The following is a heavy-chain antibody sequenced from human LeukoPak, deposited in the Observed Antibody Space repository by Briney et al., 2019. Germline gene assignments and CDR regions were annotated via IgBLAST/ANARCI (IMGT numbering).Heavy chain of an antibody. D-gene: IGHD3-22*01. CDR1: GYTFTGYY. CDR2: INPNSGDT. Sequence: ASVKVSCKASGYTFTGYYMHWVRQAPGQGLEWMGWINPNSGDTNYAQQFQGRVTMTRDTSISTAYMELSRLRSDDTAVYYCARDLESHYYDSSGYYLPRDYWGQGTLVTVSS. J-gene: IGHJ4*02. CDR3: ARDLESHYYDSSGYYLPRDY. V-gene: IGHV1-2*02.